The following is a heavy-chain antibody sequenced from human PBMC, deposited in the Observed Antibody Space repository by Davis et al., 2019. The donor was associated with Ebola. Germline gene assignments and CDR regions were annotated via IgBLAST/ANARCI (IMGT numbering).Heavy chain of an antibody. Sequence: HTGGSLRLSCAASGFTFSSHWMHWVRQVPGKGLVWVSRTNGDGSRTTYADSVKGRFTISRANPKNSLYLQMNSLRAEDTAVYYCAREDLDIVVVPAAMTYYYYGMDVWGKGTTVTVSS. J-gene: IGHJ6*04. CDR2: TNGDGSRT. D-gene: IGHD2-2*03. V-gene: IGHV3-74*01. CDR1: GFTFSSHW. CDR3: AREDLDIVVVPAAMTYYYYGMDV.